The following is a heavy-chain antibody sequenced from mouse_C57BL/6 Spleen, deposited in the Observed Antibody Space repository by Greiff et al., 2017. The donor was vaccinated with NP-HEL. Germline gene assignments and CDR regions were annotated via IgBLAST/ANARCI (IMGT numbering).Heavy chain of an antibody. J-gene: IGHJ3*01. CDR3: ASYGNYEGFAY. D-gene: IGHD2-1*01. CDR1: GFTFSDYG. Sequence: EVQLVESGGGLVKPGGSLKLSCAASGFTFSDYGMHWVRQAPEKGLEWVAYISSGSITIYSADTVKGRFTISRDNAKNTLFLQMTSLRSEDTAMYYCASYGNYEGFAYWGQGTLVTVSA. V-gene: IGHV5-17*01. CDR2: ISSGSITI.